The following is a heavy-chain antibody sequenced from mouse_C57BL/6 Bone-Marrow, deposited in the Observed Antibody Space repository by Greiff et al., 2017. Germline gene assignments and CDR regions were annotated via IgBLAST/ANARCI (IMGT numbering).Heavy chain of an antibody. CDR1: GFNIKDYY. D-gene: IGHD2-2*01. J-gene: IGHJ3*01. CDR3: ASQGYGYRCAY. CDR2: IDPEGGEP. V-gene: IGHV14-2*01. Sequence: VQLQPAGAELVKPGASVKLSCTASGFNIKDYYMHWVKQRTEPGLEWIGRIDPEGGEPKYAPKFQGKATITADTSSNTAYQQLCSRTTEDTAVYYCASQGYGYRCAYWGQGTLGTVSA.